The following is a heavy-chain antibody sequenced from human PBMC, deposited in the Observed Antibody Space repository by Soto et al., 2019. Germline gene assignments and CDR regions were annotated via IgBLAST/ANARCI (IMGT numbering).Heavy chain of an antibody. J-gene: IGHJ4*02. Sequence: GSLRLSCAVSGFYFNNYGINWVRQAPGKGLEWVSSVSKSDYTYYSDSVKGRFTISRDNAKNSVSPQMNSLRPEDTAVYYCAREDSIIIPAVSDFWGQGTLVTVSS. CDR3: AREDSIIIPAVSDF. D-gene: IGHD2-2*01. CDR2: VSKSDYT. V-gene: IGHV3-21*01. CDR1: GFYFNNYG.